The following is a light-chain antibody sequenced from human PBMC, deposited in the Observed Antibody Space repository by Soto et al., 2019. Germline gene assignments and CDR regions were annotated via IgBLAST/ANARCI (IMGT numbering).Light chain of an antibody. CDR3: QQRRDWLLT. V-gene: IGKV3-11*01. J-gene: IGKJ4*01. CDR2: DAS. Sequence: IGLTQSPATLSLSPGERATLSCMASQSVSSYLSWYQQKPGQAPRLLIYDASNRATGIPARFSGSASGTDFTLPIRSLEPEDLAVYYCQQRRDWLLTFGGGTKVQLK. CDR1: QSVSSY.